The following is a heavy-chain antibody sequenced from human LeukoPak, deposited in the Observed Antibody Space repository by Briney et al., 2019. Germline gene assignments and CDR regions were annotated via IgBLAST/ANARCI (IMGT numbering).Heavy chain of an antibody. CDR2: ISAYNGNT. Sequence: ASVKVSCKASGYTFTSYGISWVRQAPGQGLEWMGWISAYNGNTNYAQKLQGRVTMTTDTSTSTAHMELRSLRSDDTAVYYCARARGYCSSTSCYPFDYWGQGTLVTVSS. CDR3: ARARGYCSSTSCYPFDY. V-gene: IGHV1-18*01. CDR1: GYTFTSYG. J-gene: IGHJ4*02. D-gene: IGHD2-2*01.